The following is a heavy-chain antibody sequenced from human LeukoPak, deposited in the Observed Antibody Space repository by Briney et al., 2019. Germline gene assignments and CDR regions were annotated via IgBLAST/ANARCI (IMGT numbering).Heavy chain of an antibody. Sequence: SVTVSCKASGGTFSSYAISWVRQAPGQGLEWMGGIIPIFGTANYAQKFQGRVTITADESTSTAYMELSSLRPEDTAVYYCASGKYYYGSGSYPYGGYYFDYWGQGTLVTVSS. J-gene: IGHJ4*02. D-gene: IGHD3-10*01. CDR2: IIPIFGTA. CDR3: ASGKYYYGSGSYPYGGYYFDY. CDR1: GGTFSSYA. V-gene: IGHV1-69*01.